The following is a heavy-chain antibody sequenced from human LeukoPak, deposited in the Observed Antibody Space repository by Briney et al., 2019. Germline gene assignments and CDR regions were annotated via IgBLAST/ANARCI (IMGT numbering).Heavy chain of an antibody. CDR2: IYHSGST. Sequence: SETLSLTCTVSGYSISSGYYWGWIRPPPGKGLEWIGSIYHSGSTYYNPSLKSRVTISVDTSKNQFSLKLSSVTAADTAVYYCARDGRTVTLFDYWGQGTLVTVSS. CDR3: ARDGRTVTLFDY. CDR1: GYSISSGYY. D-gene: IGHD4-17*01. V-gene: IGHV4-38-2*02. J-gene: IGHJ4*02.